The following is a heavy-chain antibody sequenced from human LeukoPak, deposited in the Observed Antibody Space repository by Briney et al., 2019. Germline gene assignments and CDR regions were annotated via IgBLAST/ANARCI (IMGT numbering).Heavy chain of an antibody. Sequence: GGSLRLSCAASGFIFSNAWMSWVRQAPGKGLEWVSAISGSGTTTYYADSAKGRFTISRDSSKNTLYLQMNSLRAEDTAVYYCAKEGNYYGTDYWGQGTLVTVSS. V-gene: IGHV3-23*01. J-gene: IGHJ4*02. CDR3: AKEGNYYGTDY. CDR2: ISGSGTTT. CDR1: GFIFSNAW. D-gene: IGHD1-26*01.